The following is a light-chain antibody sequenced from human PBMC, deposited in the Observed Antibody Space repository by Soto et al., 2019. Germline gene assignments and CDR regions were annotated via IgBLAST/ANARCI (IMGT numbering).Light chain of an antibody. Sequence: DIQMTQSPSSLSASVGDRVTISCQASQDITRYLNWYQQKPGKAPKLLIYDASNLQVGVPSRFSASGSGTDFTFTITSLQPEDIATYYCQQHGNLPVTFGQGTRLEIK. CDR1: QDITRY. V-gene: IGKV1-33*01. J-gene: IGKJ5*01. CDR2: DAS. CDR3: QQHGNLPVT.